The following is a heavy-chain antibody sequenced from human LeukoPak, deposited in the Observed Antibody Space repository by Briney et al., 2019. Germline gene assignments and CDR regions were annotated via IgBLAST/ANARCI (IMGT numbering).Heavy chain of an antibody. Sequence: GGSLRLSCAASGFTFTTYNMNWVRQAPGKGLEWISYYADSVKGRFTISRDNGKNSLFLQMNSLRAEGTAVYYCARGAPYYYDGSGLYYFDYWGQGTLVTVSS. J-gene: IGHJ4*02. CDR3: ARGAPYYYDGSGLYYFDY. D-gene: IGHD3-22*01. V-gene: IGHV3-48*01. CDR1: GFTFTTYN.